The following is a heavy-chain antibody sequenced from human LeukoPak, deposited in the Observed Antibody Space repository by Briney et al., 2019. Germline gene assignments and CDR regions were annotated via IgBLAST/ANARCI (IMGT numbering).Heavy chain of an antibody. CDR3: ARDNDSRDPPHFYY. CDR2: ISPSGGST. CDR1: GYTFTSNY. Sequence: ASVKVSCKAFGYTFTSNYMHWVRQAPGQGPEWMGVISPSGGSTTYAQKFQGRVTLTRDMSTSTDYLELSSLRSEDTAVYYCARDNDSRDPPHFYYWGQGTLVTVSS. V-gene: IGHV1-46*01. J-gene: IGHJ4*02. D-gene: IGHD3-16*01.